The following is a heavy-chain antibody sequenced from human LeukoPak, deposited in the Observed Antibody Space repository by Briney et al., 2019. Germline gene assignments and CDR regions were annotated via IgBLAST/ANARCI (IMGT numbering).Heavy chain of an antibody. D-gene: IGHD3-16*02. V-gene: IGHV4-39*01. J-gene: IGHJ4*02. CDR2: IYYSGST. CDR3: ARHFEFGGVIGPFDY. CDR1: GGSISSSSYY. Sequence: SETPSLTCTVSGGSISSSSYYWGWIRQPPGKGLEWIGSIYYSGSTYYNPSLKSRVTISVDTSKNQFSLKLSSVTAADTAVYYCARHFEFGGVIGPFDYWGQGTLVTVSS.